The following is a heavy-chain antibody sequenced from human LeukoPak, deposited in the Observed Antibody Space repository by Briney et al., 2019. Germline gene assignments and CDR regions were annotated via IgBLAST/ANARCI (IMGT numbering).Heavy chain of an antibody. Sequence: PSETLSLTCAVYGGSFSGYYWSWIRQPPGKGLEWIGEINHSGSTNYNPSLKSRVTISVDTSKNQFSLKLSSVTAADTAVYYCARGRSRYDFWSGFRYFDYWGQGTLVTVSS. CDR3: ARGRSRYDFWSGFRYFDY. D-gene: IGHD3-3*01. J-gene: IGHJ4*02. V-gene: IGHV4-34*01. CDR2: INHSGST. CDR1: GGSFSGYY.